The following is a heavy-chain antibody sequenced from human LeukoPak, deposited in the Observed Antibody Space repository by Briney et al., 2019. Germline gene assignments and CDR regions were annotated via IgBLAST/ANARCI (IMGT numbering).Heavy chain of an antibody. CDR1: ELTSRDYF. Sequence: GKSLRLSCAVSELTSRDYFVNWVRQAPGKGLEWVSSISSSSTYIYYAESVKGRFTISRDNAKNSVYLQMNSLRVDDTAVYYCARAPLLCSGGSCYSGWFDPWGQGTLVTVSS. CDR3: ARAPLLCSGGSCYSGWFDP. V-gene: IGHV3-21*04. J-gene: IGHJ5*02. CDR2: ISSSSTYI. D-gene: IGHD2-15*01.